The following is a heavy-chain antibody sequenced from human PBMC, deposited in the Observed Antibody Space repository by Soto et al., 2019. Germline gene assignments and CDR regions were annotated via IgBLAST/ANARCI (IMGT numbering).Heavy chain of an antibody. J-gene: IGHJ6*02. CDR1: GGSFSGYY. CDR3: ARGEYYYDSSGTYYYYGMDV. V-gene: IGHV4-34*01. D-gene: IGHD3-22*01. Sequence: SETLSLTCAVYGGSFSGYYWSWIRQPPGKGLEWIGEINHSGSTNYNPSLKSRVTISVDTSKNQFSLKLSSVTAADSAVYYCARGEYYYDSSGTYYYYGMDVWGQGTTVTVSS. CDR2: INHSGST.